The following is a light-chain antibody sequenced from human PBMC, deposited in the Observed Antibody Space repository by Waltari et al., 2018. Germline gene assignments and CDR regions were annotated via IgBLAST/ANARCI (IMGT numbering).Light chain of an antibody. CDR1: SSDVGHYNL. Sequence: QSALTQPASVSGSPGQSITISCTGTSSDVGHYNLVSWYQQHPGKAPKLMIYAVATRPSGVSNRFSGSKSGNTASLTISGLQADDEADYYCCSYAASSTWVFGGGTKLTVL. J-gene: IGLJ3*02. V-gene: IGLV2-23*02. CDR2: AVA. CDR3: CSYAASSTWV.